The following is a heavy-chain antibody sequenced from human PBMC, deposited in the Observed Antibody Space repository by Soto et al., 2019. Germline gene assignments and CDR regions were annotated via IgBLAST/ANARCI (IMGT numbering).Heavy chain of an antibody. Sequence: EVEMLASGGKWVQLGGSLRLSCAASGFTFSNYGMRWGRPAPGKGLEWISGISGSGGNSYYADSVKGRFTISSDNSMNTLYLQLISLRAEDTALYYCAKAPPIILTGYFNLTALDSWVQVTLVRVSS. CDR2: ISGSGGNS. J-gene: IGHJ4*02. V-gene: IGHV3-23*01. D-gene: IGHD3-9*01. CDR1: GFTFSNYG. CDR3: AKAPPIILTGYFNLTALDS.